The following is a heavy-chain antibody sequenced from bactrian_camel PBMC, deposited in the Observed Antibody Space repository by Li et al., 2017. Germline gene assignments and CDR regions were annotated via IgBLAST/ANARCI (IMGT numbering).Heavy chain of an antibody. CDR2: IHPSGGTT. Sequence: QLVESGGGSVETGGSMKLACVGSGCNVRRKNMAWARQFPGGERGVVAAIHPSGGTTYYDPSVKGRFTIFFDDSQTTLHLQMDSLTPDDTAMYYCAADYSLPCSLWGSPDLPFGTFGQGTQVTVS. CDR1: GCNVRRKN. CDR3: AADYSLPCSLWGSPDLPFGT. D-gene: IGHD3*01. V-gene: IGHV3S54*01. J-gene: IGHJ6*01.